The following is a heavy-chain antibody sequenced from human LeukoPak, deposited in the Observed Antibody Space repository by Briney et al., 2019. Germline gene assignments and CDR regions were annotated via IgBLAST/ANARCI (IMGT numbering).Heavy chain of an antibody. CDR3: TTPSLRHRGSGWYAY. D-gene: IGHD6-19*01. Sequence: GGSLRLSCAASGFTFSNAWMSWVRQAPGKGLEWVGRIKSNTDGGTTDYAAPVKGRFTFSRDDSKNTLYLQMNSLKTEDTAVYYCTTPSLRHRGSGWYAYWGQGTLVTVSS. CDR1: GFTFSNAW. CDR2: IKSNTDGGTT. J-gene: IGHJ4*02. V-gene: IGHV3-15*01.